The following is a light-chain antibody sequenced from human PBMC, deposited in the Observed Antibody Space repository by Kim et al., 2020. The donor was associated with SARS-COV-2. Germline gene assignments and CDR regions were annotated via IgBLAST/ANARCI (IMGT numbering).Light chain of an antibody. CDR1: QSVSSN. V-gene: IGKV3-15*01. CDR2: GAS. J-gene: IGKJ4*01. Sequence: SPGESATLACRASQSVSSNLAWYQQKPGQARRLLIYGASTRATGIPARFSGSGSGTEFTLTISSLQSEDFAVYYCQQYNNWPLLTFGGGTKVDIK. CDR3: QQYNNWPLLT.